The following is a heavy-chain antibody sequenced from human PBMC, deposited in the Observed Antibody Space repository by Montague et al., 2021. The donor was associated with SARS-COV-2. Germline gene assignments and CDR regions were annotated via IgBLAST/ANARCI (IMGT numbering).Heavy chain of an antibody. J-gene: IGHJ4*02. CDR1: GGSFSGYY. V-gene: IGHV4-34*01. CDR2: INHSGST. Sequence: SETLSLTCAVYGGSFSGYYWNWIRQPPGKGLKWIGKINHSGSTNYNPSLKSRVTMSVDTSKNQFSLKLSSVTAADTAVYYCARGARQGYGFRLGSFDYWGQGTLVTVSS. CDR3: ARGARQGYGFRLGSFDY. D-gene: IGHD3-10*01.